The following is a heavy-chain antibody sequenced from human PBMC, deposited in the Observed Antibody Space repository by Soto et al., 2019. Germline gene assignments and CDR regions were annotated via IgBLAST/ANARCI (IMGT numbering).Heavy chain of an antibody. V-gene: IGHV1-3*05. CDR3: ARDCSGGSCYSWFDP. J-gene: IGHJ5*02. CDR2: INAGNGNT. CDR1: GYTFTSYA. D-gene: IGHD2-15*01. Sequence: QVQLVQSGAEEKKPGASVKVSCKASGYTFTSYAMHWVRQAPGQRLEWMGWINAGNGNTKYSQKFQGRVTITRDTSASTAYMELSSLRSEDTAVYYCARDCSGGSCYSWFDPWGQGTLVTVSS.